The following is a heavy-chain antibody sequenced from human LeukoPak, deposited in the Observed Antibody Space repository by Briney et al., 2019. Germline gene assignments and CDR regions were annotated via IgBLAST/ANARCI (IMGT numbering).Heavy chain of an antibody. J-gene: IGHJ4*02. D-gene: IGHD6-19*01. CDR1: GGTFSSYA. V-gene: IGHV1-69*13. Sequence: SVKVSCKASGGTFSSYAISWVRQAPGQGLEWMGGIIPIFGTANYAQKFQGRVTITADESTSTAYMELSSLRSEDTAAYYCARARAVAGTGDDNFDYWGQGTLVTVSS. CDR3: ARARAVAGTGDDNFDY. CDR2: IIPIFGTA.